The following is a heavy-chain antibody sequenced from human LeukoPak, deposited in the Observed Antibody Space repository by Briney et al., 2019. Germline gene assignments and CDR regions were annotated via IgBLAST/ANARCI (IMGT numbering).Heavy chain of an antibody. V-gene: IGHV4-59*08. J-gene: IGHJ4*02. D-gene: IGHD5-12*01. CDR2: IYYSGST. Sequence: PSETLSLTCTVSGGSISSYYWSWIRQPPGKGLEWIGYIYYSGSTNYNPSLKSRVTISVDTSKNQFSLKLSSVTAADTAVYYCARRLDVVAPFDYWGQGTLVTVSS. CDR1: GGSISSYY. CDR3: ARRLDVVAPFDY.